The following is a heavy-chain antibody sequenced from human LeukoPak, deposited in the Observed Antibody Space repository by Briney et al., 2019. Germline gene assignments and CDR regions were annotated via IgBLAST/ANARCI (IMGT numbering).Heavy chain of an antibody. V-gene: IGHV3-33*01. CDR1: GFTFSSYG. D-gene: IGHD6-6*01. J-gene: IGHJ4*02. Sequence: GGSLRLSCAASGFTFSSYGMLWVRQAPGKGLEGLAVIWYDGSNKYYADSVKGRFTISRDNSKNTLYLQMNSLRAEDTAVYYCARDGGSSELDYWGQGTLVTVSS. CDR2: IWYDGSNK. CDR3: ARDGGSSELDY.